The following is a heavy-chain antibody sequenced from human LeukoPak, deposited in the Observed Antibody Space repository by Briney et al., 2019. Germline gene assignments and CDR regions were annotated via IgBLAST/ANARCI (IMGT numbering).Heavy chain of an antibody. CDR2: ISSSSSTI. Sequence: GGSLRLSCAASGFTFSSYSMNWVRQAPGKGLEWVSYISSSSSTIYYADSVKGRFTISRDNAKNSLYLQMNSLRAEDTAVYYCAREYSSSWYFPTFDYWGQGTLVTVSS. D-gene: IGHD6-13*01. CDR3: AREYSSSWYFPTFDY. V-gene: IGHV3-48*04. CDR1: GFTFSSYS. J-gene: IGHJ4*02.